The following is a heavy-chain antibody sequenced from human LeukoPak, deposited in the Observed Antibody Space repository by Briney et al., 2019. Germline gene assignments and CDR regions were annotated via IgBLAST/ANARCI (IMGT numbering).Heavy chain of an antibody. D-gene: IGHD3-9*01. CDR3: ARGQLDWLLQLNWFDP. CDR2: IYTSGST. V-gene: IGHV4-4*07. CDR1: GGSISSYY. Sequence: SETLSLTCTVSGGSISSYYWSWIRQPAGKGLEWIGRIYTSGSTNYNPSLKSRVTISVDTSKNQFSLKLSSVTAADTAVYYCARGQLDWLLQLNWFDPWGQGTLVTVSS. J-gene: IGHJ5*02.